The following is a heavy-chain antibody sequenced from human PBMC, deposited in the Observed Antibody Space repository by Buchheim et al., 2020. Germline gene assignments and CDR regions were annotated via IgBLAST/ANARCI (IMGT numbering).Heavy chain of an antibody. J-gene: IGHJ6*02. V-gene: IGHV3-74*01. Sequence: EVQLVESGGGLVQPGGSLRLSCAASGFTFSSYWMHWVRQAPGEGLVWVSRIKTDGSGTSYADSVKGRFAISRGSAKNTLYFQMSSLRAEDSAVYYCASRYGDYYYAMDVWGQGTT. D-gene: IGHD4-17*01. CDR3: ASRYGDYYYAMDV. CDR2: IKTDGSGT. CDR1: GFTFSSYW.